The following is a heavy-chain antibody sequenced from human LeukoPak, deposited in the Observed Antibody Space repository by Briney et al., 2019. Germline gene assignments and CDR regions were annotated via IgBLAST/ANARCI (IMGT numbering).Heavy chain of an antibody. Sequence: PSETLSLTCGVYDGSFSGYYWSWIRQPPGKGLEWIGEINHSGSTKYNPSLKSRVTISADTSKNQFSLKVNSVTAADTAVYYCANLVVIPTSMRLEDYWGQETLVTVSS. J-gene: IGHJ4*02. D-gene: IGHD3-22*01. CDR3: ANLVVIPTSMRLEDY. CDR2: INHSGST. CDR1: DGSFSGYY. V-gene: IGHV4-34*01.